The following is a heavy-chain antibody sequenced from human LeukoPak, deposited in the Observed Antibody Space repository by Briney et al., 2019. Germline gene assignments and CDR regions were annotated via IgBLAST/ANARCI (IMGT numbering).Heavy chain of an antibody. CDR3: AKDLARSVVVPAAINYYYYYGMDV. CDR2: ISGSGGST. D-gene: IGHD2-2*01. V-gene: IGHV3-23*01. CDR1: GFTFSSYY. Sequence: GGSLRLSCAAWGFTFSSYYMHWVRQAPGKALEWVSAISGSGGSTYYADSVKGRFTISRDNSKNTLYLQMNSVRAEDTAVYYCAKDLARSVVVPAAINYYYYYGMDVWGQGTTVTVSS. J-gene: IGHJ6*02.